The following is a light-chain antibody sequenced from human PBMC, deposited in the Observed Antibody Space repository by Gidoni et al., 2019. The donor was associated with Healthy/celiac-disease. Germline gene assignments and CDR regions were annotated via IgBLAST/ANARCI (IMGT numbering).Light chain of an antibody. Sequence: DIQLTQSPSTLSASVGDRVTITCRASQSISTWLAWYQQKPGKAPKLLIYKASNLESGVPSRFSGSGSVTEFTITISSLQPDDFATYYCQQYNNSFGQGTKLEIK. CDR1: QSISTW. J-gene: IGKJ2*03. CDR3: QQYNNS. CDR2: KAS. V-gene: IGKV1-5*03.